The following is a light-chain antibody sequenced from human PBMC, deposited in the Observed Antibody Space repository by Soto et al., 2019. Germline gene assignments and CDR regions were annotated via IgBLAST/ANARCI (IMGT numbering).Light chain of an antibody. CDR2: DAS. V-gene: IGKV3-11*01. J-gene: IGKJ5*01. CDR3: QQRSNWPPPPIT. CDR1: QRVSTY. Sequence: EIVLSQCPATLSLSPGERATLSCRASQRVSTYLAWYQQKPGQAPRLLIYDASNRATGIPARCSGSESGTDFTLTISSLEPEDFAVYYCQQRSNWPPPPITFGQGTRLEI.